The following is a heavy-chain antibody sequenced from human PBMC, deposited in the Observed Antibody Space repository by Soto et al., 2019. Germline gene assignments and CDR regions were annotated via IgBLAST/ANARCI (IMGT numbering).Heavy chain of an antibody. CDR2: VFHTGNT. CDR1: GDSIRSYY. Sequence: PSETLSLTCSVSGDSIRSYYWTWIRQPPGKGLQWIGYVFHTGNTNYNPSLKSRVTISEDASKNQVSLRLTSVTAADTAVYFCARELYNWMSRGQRSLLTVSS. V-gene: IGHV4-59*01. J-gene: IGHJ4*02. CDR3: ARELYNWMS. D-gene: IGHD1-20*01.